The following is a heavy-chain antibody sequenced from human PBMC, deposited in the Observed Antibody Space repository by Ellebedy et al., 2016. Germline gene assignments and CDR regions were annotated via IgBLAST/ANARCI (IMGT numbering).Heavy chain of an antibody. CDR3: ARHYIGDPFDY. D-gene: IGHD4-17*01. CDR1: GASISRYY. J-gene: IGHJ4*02. V-gene: IGHV4-59*08. CDR2: IYNSGNT. Sequence: SETLSLTCTASGASISRYYWSWIRQPPGKELEWIGYIYNSGNTNYNPSLKSRVTISVDTSKNQFSLKLRSVTATDTAVYYCARHYIGDPFDYWGQGTLVTVSS.